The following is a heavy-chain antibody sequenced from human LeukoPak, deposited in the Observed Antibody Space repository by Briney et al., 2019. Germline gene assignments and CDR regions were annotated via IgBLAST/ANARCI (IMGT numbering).Heavy chain of an antibody. D-gene: IGHD3-22*01. V-gene: IGHV3-21*01. CDR1: GYTFSDFS. J-gene: IGHJ4*02. CDR3: VRLRRNNDRSGYYYYYDY. Sequence: PGGSLRLSCAASGYTFSDFSVNWVRQAPGKGLEWVSSISVRSNYRYYADSVRGRFTISRDDTSDSLFLQMNSLRAEDTAVYFCVRLRRNNDRSGYYYYYDYWGQGTLVTVSS. CDR2: ISVRSNYR.